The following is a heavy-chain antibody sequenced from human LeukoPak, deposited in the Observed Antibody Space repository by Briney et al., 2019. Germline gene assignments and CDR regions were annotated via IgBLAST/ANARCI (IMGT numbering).Heavy chain of an antibody. CDR2: INQDGSEK. J-gene: IGHJ5*02. Sequence: HPGGSLRLSCAASGFTFSSYWMSWVRQAPGKGLEWVANINQDGSEKYYVDSVKGRFTISRDNAKNSLYLQMNSLRAEDTAVYYCVRDNPRCCGVVPANIDDLWGQGPLVPVSS. V-gene: IGHV3-7*01. CDR3: VRDNPRCCGVVPANIDDL. CDR1: GFTFSSYW. D-gene: IGHD2-21*02.